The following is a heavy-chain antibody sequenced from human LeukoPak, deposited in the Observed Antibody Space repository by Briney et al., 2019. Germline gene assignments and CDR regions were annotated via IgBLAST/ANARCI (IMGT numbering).Heavy chain of an antibody. V-gene: IGHV3-64*01. CDR3: ARSVVYYYYYMDV. Sequence: GGSLRLSCTVSGFTVSSNSMRCVRQAPGKGLEYVSAISSNGGSTYYANSVKGRFTISRDNSKNTLYLQMGSLRAEDMAVYYCARSVVYYYYYMDVWGKGTTVTVSS. CDR1: GFTVSSNS. J-gene: IGHJ6*03. CDR2: ISSNGGST.